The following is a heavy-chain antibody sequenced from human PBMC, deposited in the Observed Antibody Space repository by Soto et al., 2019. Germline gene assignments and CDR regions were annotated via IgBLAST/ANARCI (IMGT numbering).Heavy chain of an antibody. CDR2: IYYSGST. CDR3: ARRHVDIVATGIDP. D-gene: IGHD5-12*01. V-gene: IGHV4-39*01. CDR1: GGSISSSSSY. J-gene: IGHJ5*02. Sequence: PSETLSLTCTVSGGSISSSSSYWGWIRQPPGKGLEWIGNIYYSGSTYNNPSLKSRVTISVDTSKNQFSLKLSSVTAADTAVYYCARRHVDIVATGIDPWGQGTLVTVSS.